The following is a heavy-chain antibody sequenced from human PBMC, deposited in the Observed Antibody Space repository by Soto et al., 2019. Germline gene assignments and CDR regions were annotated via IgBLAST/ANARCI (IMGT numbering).Heavy chain of an antibody. V-gene: IGHV5-10-1*01. Sequence: GESLKISCKGSGYSFSNHWIIWVRQMPGKGLEWMGNIDPSDSYIKYSPSFQGHVTISADKSISTAYLQWGSLEASDTAVYFCARRDCSSSSCHLQYYYGMDVWGQGTTVTVSS. CDR1: GYSFSNHW. D-gene: IGHD2-15*01. CDR2: IDPSDSYI. J-gene: IGHJ6*02. CDR3: ARRDCSSSSCHLQYYYGMDV.